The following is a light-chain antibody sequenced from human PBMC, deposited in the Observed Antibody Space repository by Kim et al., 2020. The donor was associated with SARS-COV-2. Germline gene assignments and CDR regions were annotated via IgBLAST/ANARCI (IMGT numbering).Light chain of an antibody. V-gene: IGKV1-5*03. CDR1: QGVGTW. Sequence: SGSIGGRVTITCPGSQGVGTWLAWYQQEPRKGPNLLDYKASNLNSGAPSRVSGSGSGTEFTLTISSLQPDDFATYYCQQYHTYPYTFGKETKLEI. J-gene: IGKJ2*01. CDR3: QQYHTYPYT. CDR2: KAS.